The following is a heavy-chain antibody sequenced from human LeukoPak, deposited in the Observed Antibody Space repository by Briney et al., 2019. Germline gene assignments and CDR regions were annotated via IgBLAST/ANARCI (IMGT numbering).Heavy chain of an antibody. J-gene: IGHJ3*02. D-gene: IGHD3-22*01. Sequence: SETLSLTCAVYGGSFSGYYWSWIRQLPGKGLEWIGEINHSGSTYYNPSLKSRVTISVDTSKNQFSLKLSSVTAADTSVYYCARAGIITMIAVVPYGAFDIWGQGTMVTVSS. CDR3: ARAGIITMIAVVPYGAFDI. CDR2: INHSGST. V-gene: IGHV4-34*01. CDR1: GGSFSGYY.